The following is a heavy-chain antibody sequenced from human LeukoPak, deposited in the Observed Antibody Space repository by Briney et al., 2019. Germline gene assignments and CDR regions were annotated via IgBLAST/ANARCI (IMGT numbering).Heavy chain of an antibody. CDR3: ARSDYYDSSGYFES. D-gene: IGHD3-22*01. J-gene: IGHJ4*02. V-gene: IGHV4-59*01. CDR1: GGSISSYY. CDR2: IYYSGST. Sequence: SETLSLTCTVSGGSISSYYWSWIRQPPGKGLEWIGYIYYSGSTNYNPSLKSRVTISVDTSKNQFSLKLSSVTAADTAVYYCARSDYYDSSGYFESWGQGTLVTVSS.